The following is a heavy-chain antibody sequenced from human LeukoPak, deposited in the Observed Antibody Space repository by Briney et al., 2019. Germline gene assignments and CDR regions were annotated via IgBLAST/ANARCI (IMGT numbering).Heavy chain of an antibody. D-gene: IGHD6-19*01. CDR2: IYYSGST. Sequence: SETLSLTCTVSGGSISSYYWSWIRQPPGKGLEWIGYIYYSGSTNYNPSLKSRVTISVDTSKNQFSLKLSSVTAADTAVYYCASSGPTAPGDYWGQGTLVTVSS. V-gene: IGHV4-59*08. CDR3: ASSGPTAPGDY. CDR1: GGSISSYY. J-gene: IGHJ4*02.